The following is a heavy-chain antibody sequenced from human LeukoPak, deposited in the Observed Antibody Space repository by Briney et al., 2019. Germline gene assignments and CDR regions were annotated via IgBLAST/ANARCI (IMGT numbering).Heavy chain of an antibody. CDR1: GGTFSSSA. CDR2: IIPLFATS. D-gene: IGHD2-15*01. V-gene: IGHV1-69*05. J-gene: IGHJ6*02. Sequence: ASVKVSCKASGGTFSSSAISWVRQAPGQGLEWMGGIIPLFATSNYAQKFQGRVTITTDESTSTAYMELSSLRSEDTAVYYCATFCSGGSCYSVHTIGSYYYGMDVWGQGTTVTVSS. CDR3: ATFCSGGSCYSVHTIGSYYYGMDV.